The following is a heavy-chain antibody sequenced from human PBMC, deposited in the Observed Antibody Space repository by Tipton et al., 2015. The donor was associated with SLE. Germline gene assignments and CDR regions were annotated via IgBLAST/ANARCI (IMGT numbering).Heavy chain of an antibody. CDR2: IYPGDSDP. D-gene: IGHD3-22*01. CDR3: ARRYYDRSGYTYYLDF. J-gene: IGHJ4*02. Sequence: QLVQSGAEVKKPGESLKISCKGSGYSFTSYWIGWVRQMPGKGLEWMGIIYPGDSDPRYSPSFQGQVTISADKSISTAYLQWSSLKASDTAMYYCARRYYDRSGYTYYLDFGAQGPLVTVSS. V-gene: IGHV5-51*03. CDR1: GYSFTSYW.